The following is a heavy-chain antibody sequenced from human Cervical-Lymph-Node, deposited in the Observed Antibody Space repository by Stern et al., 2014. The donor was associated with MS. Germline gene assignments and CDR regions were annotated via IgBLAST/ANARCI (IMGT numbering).Heavy chain of an antibody. CDR1: GGTFSKFP. V-gene: IGHV1-69*01. J-gene: IGHJ5*02. CDR2: SFPVFGTP. Sequence: QLVQSGAEVTKPVSSVKVSCKASGGTFSKFPSSWVRQAPGQGLEWMGGSFPVFGTPTYAQEFRGRVTITADVSTSTVYMERSSLRSDDTAVYYCALSSETSDRWYSLGYDLWGQGTLVTVSS. CDR3: ALSSETSDRWYSLGYDL. D-gene: IGHD6-13*01.